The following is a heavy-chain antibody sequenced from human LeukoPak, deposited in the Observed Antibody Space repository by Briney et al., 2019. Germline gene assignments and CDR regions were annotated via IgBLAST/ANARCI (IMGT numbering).Heavy chain of an antibody. Sequence: SETLYLTWTVSGGSIGSYYWSWIRQPPGKGLEWIGYIYYSGSTNYNPSLKSRVTISVDTSKNQFSLKLSSVTAADTAVYYCARYGGQWLVWGQGTLVTVSS. J-gene: IGHJ4*02. CDR2: IYYSGST. CDR3: ARYGGQWLV. V-gene: IGHV4-59*01. D-gene: IGHD6-19*01. CDR1: GGSIGSYY.